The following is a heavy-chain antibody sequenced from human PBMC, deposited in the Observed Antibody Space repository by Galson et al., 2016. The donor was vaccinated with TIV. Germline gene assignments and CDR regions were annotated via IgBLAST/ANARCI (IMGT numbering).Heavy chain of an antibody. D-gene: IGHD2-21*01. CDR1: GYIFTNYP. CDR2: INGGNGNT. Sequence: SVKVSCKASGYIFTNYPMHWVRQAPGQSLEWMGWINGGNGNTKYSQRFQGRVTITSDTSASTAYMEPSSLRSEDSAVYYCARPPYCGGDCYKYDSWGQGTLVTVSS. CDR3: ARPPYCGGDCYKYDS. J-gene: IGHJ4*02. V-gene: IGHV1-3*01.